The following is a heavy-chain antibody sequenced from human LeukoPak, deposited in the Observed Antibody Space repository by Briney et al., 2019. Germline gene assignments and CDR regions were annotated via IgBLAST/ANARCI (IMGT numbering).Heavy chain of an antibody. Sequence: GGSLRLSCAASGFTFDDYGMSWVRQAPGKGLEWVSGINWNGGSTGYADSVKGRFTISRDNAKNSLYLQMNSLRAEDTALYHCASWGSGSYYDYWGQGTLVTVSS. CDR3: ASWGSGSYYDY. D-gene: IGHD1-26*01. CDR1: GFTFDDYG. CDR2: INWNGGST. J-gene: IGHJ4*02. V-gene: IGHV3-20*01.